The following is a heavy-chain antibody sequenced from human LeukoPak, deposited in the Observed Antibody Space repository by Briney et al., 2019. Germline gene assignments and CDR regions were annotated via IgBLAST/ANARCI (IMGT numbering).Heavy chain of an antibody. J-gene: IGHJ6*02. CDR2: ISYDGSNK. D-gene: IGHD3-10*01. V-gene: IGHV3-30*18. CDR1: GFTFSSYG. Sequence: QPGGSLRLSCAASGFTFSSYGMHWVRQAPGKGLEWVAVISYDGSNKYYADSVKGRLTISRDNSKNTLYLQMNSLRAEDTAVYYCAKVAERYYYGSGSYHPYYYGMDVWGQGTTVTVSS. CDR3: AKVAERYYYGSGSYHPYYYGMDV.